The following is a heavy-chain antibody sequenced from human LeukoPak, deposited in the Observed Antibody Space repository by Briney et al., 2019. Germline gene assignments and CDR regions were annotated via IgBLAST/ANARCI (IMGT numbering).Heavy chain of an antibody. D-gene: IGHD3-22*01. Sequence: ASVKVSCKVSGYTLTELSMHWVRQAPGKGLEWMGGFDPEDGETIYAQKFQGRVTMTEDTSTDTAYMELSSLRSEDTAVYYCATLGLDSSGYYYHRFFDYWGQGTLVTVSS. J-gene: IGHJ4*02. CDR3: ATLGLDSSGYYYHRFFDY. CDR2: FDPEDGET. V-gene: IGHV1-24*01. CDR1: GYTLTELS.